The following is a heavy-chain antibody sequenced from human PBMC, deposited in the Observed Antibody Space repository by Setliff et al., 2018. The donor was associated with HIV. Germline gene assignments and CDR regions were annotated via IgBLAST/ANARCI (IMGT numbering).Heavy chain of an antibody. J-gene: IGHJ4*02. CDR3: ARVRLYNNALDY. D-gene: IGHD3-10*01. CDR1: RFTFSSHA. V-gene: IGHV3-30*14. Sequence: GGSLRLSCAASRFTFSSHAMHWVRQAPGKGLEWMAVISYDGSDKYHADSVKGRVTLSRDNSKNTLYLQMNSLRPEDTAVYYCARVRLYNNALDYWGQGTLVTVSS. CDR2: ISYDGSDK.